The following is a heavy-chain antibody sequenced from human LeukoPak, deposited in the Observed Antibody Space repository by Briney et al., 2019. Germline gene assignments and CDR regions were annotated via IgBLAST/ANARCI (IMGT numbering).Heavy chain of an antibody. CDR3: ARGFYYDSSGYYYYYYYMDV. D-gene: IGHD3-22*01. J-gene: IGHJ6*03. Sequence: PSETLSLTCAVYGGSFSGYYWSWIRQPPGKGLEWIGEINHSGSTNYNPSLKSRVTISVDTSKNQFSLKLSSVTAADTAVYYCARGFYYDSSGYYYYYYYMDVWGKGTTVTVSS. CDR1: GGSFSGYY. V-gene: IGHV4-34*01. CDR2: INHSGST.